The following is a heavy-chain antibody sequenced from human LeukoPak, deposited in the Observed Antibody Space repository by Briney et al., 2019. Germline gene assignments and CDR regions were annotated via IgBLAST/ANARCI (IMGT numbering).Heavy chain of an antibody. J-gene: IGHJ4*02. CDR1: GDSISSGGYY. Sequence: SQTLSLTCTVSGDSISSGGYYWSWIRQHPGKGLEWIGFIFDGGNTYYNPSLKSRVTISVDTSKNQLSLNLTSVTAADTAVYYCAGDRKGWIQIDYWGQGTLVTVSS. CDR3: AGDRKGWIQIDY. CDR2: IFDGGNT. V-gene: IGHV4-31*03. D-gene: IGHD5-18*01.